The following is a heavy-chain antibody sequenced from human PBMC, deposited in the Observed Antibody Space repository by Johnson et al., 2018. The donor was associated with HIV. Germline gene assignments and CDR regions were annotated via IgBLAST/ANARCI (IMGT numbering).Heavy chain of an antibody. CDR1: GFTVSSNY. J-gene: IGHJ3*02. CDR3: AREVRKAVAGNFDI. D-gene: IGHD6-19*01. V-gene: IGHV3-53*01. Sequence: VQLVESGGGVVQPGGSLRLSCAASGFTVSSNYMSWVRQAPGKGLEWVSVIYSGGSTYYADSVTGRFTISRDNSKNTLYLQMNSLRAEDTAVYYCAREVRKAVAGNFDIWGQGTMVTVSS. CDR2: IYSGGST.